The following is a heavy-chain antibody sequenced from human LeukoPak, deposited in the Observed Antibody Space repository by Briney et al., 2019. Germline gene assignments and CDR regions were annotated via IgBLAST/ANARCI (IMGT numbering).Heavy chain of an antibody. D-gene: IGHD6-25*01. CDR2: IYPRDSQI. CDR1: GYNFTTYW. CDR3: ARHTKRPQAGWFDP. V-gene: IGHV5-51*01. Sequence: GESLKISCKASGYNFTTYWIGWVRQMPGKGLEYMGIIYPRDSQIRYSPSFQGQVTISADKSISTAYLQWTSLKASDTAIYYCARHTKRPQAGWFDPWGQGILVTVSS. J-gene: IGHJ5*02.